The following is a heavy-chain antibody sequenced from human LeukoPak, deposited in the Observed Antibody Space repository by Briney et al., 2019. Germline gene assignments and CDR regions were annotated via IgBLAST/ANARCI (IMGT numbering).Heavy chain of an antibody. CDR1: GFTCSIFG. V-gene: IGHV3-21*06. CDR3: ARGGYSYDY. D-gene: IGHD5-18*01. J-gene: IGHJ4*02. CDR2: ISGSSSSI. Sequence: PGGSLRLSCAASGFTCSIFGMNWVRQAPGKGLEWVSSISGSSSSIYYADSVKGRFTISRDNAKNSLYLQMNSLRAEDTAVYYCARGGYSYDYWGQGTLVTVSS.